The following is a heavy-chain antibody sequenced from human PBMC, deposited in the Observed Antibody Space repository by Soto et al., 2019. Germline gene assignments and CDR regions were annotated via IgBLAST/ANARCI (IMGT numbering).Heavy chain of an antibody. J-gene: IGHJ4*02. Sequence: HPGGSLRLSCAASGFTFSSYGMHWVRQAPGKGLEWVAVIWYDGSNKYYADSVKGRFTISRDNSKNTLYLQMNSLRAEDTAVYYCARDSRVHCSGGSCYSQVFSGTFDYWGQGTLVTVSS. CDR2: IWYDGSNK. CDR3: ARDSRVHCSGGSCYSQVFSGTFDY. V-gene: IGHV3-33*01. CDR1: GFTFSSYG. D-gene: IGHD2-15*01.